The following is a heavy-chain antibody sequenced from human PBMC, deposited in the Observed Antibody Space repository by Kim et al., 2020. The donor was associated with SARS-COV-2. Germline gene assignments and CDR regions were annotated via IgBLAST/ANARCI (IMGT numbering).Heavy chain of an antibody. D-gene: IGHD1-20*01. Sequence: GGSLRLSCAASGFTFSSYWMHWVRQAPGKGLVWVSRINSDGSSTSYADSVKGRFTISRDNAKNTLYLQMNSLRAEDTAVYYCAREYLERRRLYGMDVWGQGTTVTVSS. CDR1: GFTFSSYW. J-gene: IGHJ6*02. V-gene: IGHV3-74*01. CDR3: AREYLERRRLYGMDV. CDR2: INSDGSST.